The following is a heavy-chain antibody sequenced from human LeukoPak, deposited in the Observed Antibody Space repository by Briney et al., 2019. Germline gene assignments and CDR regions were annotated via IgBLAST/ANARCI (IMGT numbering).Heavy chain of an antibody. CDR3: ARTTYDILTGYYLSYYMDV. CDR1: GFTFSSYG. CDR2: ISGSGGST. V-gene: IGHV3-23*01. J-gene: IGHJ6*03. Sequence: PGGTLRVSCAASGFTFSSYGMSWVRQAPGKGLEWVSAISGSGGSTYYADSVKGRFTISRDNSKNTLYLQMNSLRAEDTAAYYCARTTYDILTGYYLSYYMDVWGKGTTVTVSS. D-gene: IGHD3-9*01.